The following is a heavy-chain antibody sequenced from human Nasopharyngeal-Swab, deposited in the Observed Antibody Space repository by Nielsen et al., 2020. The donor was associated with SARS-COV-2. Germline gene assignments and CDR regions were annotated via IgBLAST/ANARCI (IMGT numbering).Heavy chain of an antibody. CDR1: GFPFHDYT. J-gene: IGHJ6*03. Sequence: GESLKGACAASGFPFHDYTMHWVRQIPGEGLEWVSLISRDGDYIYYADSVKGRFTISRDNSHNSLYLQMNSLRSEDTALSHFSPPPLFSLLPYGFMDVWGKGTTVTVSS. V-gene: IGHV3-43*01. CDR3: SPPPLFSLLPYGFMDV. D-gene: IGHD5-24*01. CDR2: ISRDGDYI.